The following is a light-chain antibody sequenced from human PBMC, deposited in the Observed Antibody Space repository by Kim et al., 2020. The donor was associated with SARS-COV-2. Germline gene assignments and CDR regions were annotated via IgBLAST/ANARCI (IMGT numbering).Light chain of an antibody. CDR2: WAS. J-gene: IGKJ1*01. V-gene: IGKV4-1*01. CDR3: QQYYSTPRT. Sequence: DIVMTQSPDSLAVSLGERATINCKSSQSVLYSYNNKKYLAWYQQKPGQPPKLLIYWASTRESGVPDRFSGSGSGTDFTLTISSLQAEDVAVYYCQQYYSTPRTFGQGTKVDIK. CDR1: QSVLYSYNNKKY.